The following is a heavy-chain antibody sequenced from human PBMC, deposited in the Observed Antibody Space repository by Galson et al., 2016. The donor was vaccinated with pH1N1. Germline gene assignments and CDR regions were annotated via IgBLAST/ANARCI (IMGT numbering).Heavy chain of an antibody. J-gene: IGHJ4*02. CDR2: IIGSGGST. D-gene: IGHD2-8*02. Sequence: SLRLSCAASGFTFSSYAMSWVRQAPGKGLEWVSAIIGSGGSTCYADSVKGRFTISRDNPKNTLYPQMNSLRAEDTAVYFCARSYCSGIVCYDLDASDAYWGQGILVTVSS. V-gene: IGHV3-23*01. CDR3: ARSYCSGIVCYDLDASDAY. CDR1: GFTFSSYA.